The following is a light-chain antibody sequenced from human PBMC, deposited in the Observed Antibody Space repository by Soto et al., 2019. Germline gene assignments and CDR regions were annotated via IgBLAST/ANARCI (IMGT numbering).Light chain of an antibody. Sequence: DIQMTQSPSTLSASVGDRVTIICRASQSIDRWLAWYQQKPGKAPKLLIFDASSLESGVPSRFSGSRSGTEFTLTIRSMQPDDFETYYCQQYNSYPITFGQGTRLEIK. CDR2: DAS. V-gene: IGKV1-5*02. J-gene: IGKJ5*01. CDR1: QSIDRW. CDR3: QQYNSYPIT.